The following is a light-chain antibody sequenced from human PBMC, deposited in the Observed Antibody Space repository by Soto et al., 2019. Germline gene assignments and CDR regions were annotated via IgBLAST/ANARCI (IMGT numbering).Light chain of an antibody. CDR2: GNS. J-gene: IGLJ2*01. CDR1: SSNIGAGYD. CDR3: QSYDSSLSGLL. V-gene: IGLV1-40*01. Sequence: QSVLTQPPSVSGAPGQSVTISCTGSSSNIGAGYDVHWYQQLPGTAPKLLIYGNSNRPSGVPDRFSGSKSGTSASLAITGLQAEDEADYYCQSYDSSLSGLLFGGGTKLTV.